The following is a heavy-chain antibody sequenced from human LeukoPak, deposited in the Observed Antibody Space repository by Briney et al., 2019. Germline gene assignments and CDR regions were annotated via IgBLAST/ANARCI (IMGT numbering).Heavy chain of an antibody. CDR2: VYYSGST. CDR1: GGSISGSSYY. Sequence: SQTLSLTCTVSGGSISGSSYYWDWIRQPPGKGLEWIGSVYYSGSTYYNPSLKSRVTMSVDTSKNQFSLKLSSVTAADTAFYYCARHRGSGWFGPVGYWGQGTLVTVSS. CDR3: ARHRGSGWFGPVGY. J-gene: IGHJ4*02. D-gene: IGHD6-19*01. V-gene: IGHV4-39*01.